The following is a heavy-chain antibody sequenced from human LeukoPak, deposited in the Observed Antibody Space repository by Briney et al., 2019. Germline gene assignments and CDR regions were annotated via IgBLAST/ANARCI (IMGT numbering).Heavy chain of an antibody. J-gene: IGHJ4*02. CDR1: GGSISSDY. D-gene: IGHD1-26*01. V-gene: IGHV4-59*08. CDR3: ARGATARFDY. CDR2: FYYIGTT. Sequence: PSETLSLTCTVSGGSISSDYCTWIRQPPGKGLEWIGNFYYIGTTNYNPSLKSRVTISVDTSKNQFSLKLSSVTAADTAVYCCARGATARFDYWGQGALVTVSP.